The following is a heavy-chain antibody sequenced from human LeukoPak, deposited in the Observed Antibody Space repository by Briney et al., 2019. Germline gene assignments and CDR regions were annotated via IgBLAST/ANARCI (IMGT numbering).Heavy chain of an antibody. CDR1: GYTFTGYY. Sequence: GASVKVSCKASGYTFTGYYMHWVRQAPGQGLEWMGWINPNSGGTNYAQKFQGRVTMTRDTSISTAYMELSRLRSDDTAVYYCAREWPASLIDPPIGTRLIFDYWGQGTLVTVSS. V-gene: IGHV1-2*02. CDR2: INPNSGGT. D-gene: IGHD2-8*01. CDR3: AREWPASLIDPPIGTRLIFDY. J-gene: IGHJ4*02.